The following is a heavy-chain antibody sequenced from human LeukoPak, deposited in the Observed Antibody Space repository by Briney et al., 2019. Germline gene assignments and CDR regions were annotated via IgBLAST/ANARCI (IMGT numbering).Heavy chain of an antibody. D-gene: IGHD3-22*01. CDR1: GGSLSNYY. V-gene: IGHV4-4*07. CDR2: LYVSRNT. Sequence: SETLSLTCTVSGGSLSNYYWAWIRQPAGQGLEWIGRLYVSRNTDHNPSLKSRVTMSVDSSKNQFSLRLRSVTAADTAVYYCAREHKDYDGDGYYYDNWGQGTLVTVSS. J-gene: IGHJ4*02. CDR3: AREHKDYDGDGYYYDN.